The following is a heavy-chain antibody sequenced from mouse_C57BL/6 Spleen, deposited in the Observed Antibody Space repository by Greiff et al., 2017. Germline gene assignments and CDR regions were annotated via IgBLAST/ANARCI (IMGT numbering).Heavy chain of an antibody. CDR1: GFSFNTYA. Sequence: EVQLVESGGGLVQPKGSLKLSCAASGFSFNTYAMNWVRQAPGKGLEWVARIKTKSNNYATYYADSVKDRFTISRDDSESMLYLQMNNLTTEDTAMYYCGGQLGYAMDYWGQGTSVTVSS. CDR3: GGQLGYAMDY. CDR2: IKTKSNNYAT. V-gene: IGHV10-1*01. J-gene: IGHJ4*01. D-gene: IGHD4-1*01.